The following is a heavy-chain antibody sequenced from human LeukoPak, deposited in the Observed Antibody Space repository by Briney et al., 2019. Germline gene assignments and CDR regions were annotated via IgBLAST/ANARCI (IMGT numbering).Heavy chain of an antibody. J-gene: IGHJ6*03. CDR3: ATLLRFLLYVPYYMDV. Sequence: GGALRLFRSPSGVTLSCKLMRWGPPAPGEGVGGGSVIYSGGSTYYADSVKGRFTISRDNSKNSLYLQMNSLRAEDTAVYYCATLLRFLLYVPYYMDVWGKGTTVTVSS. CDR2: IYSGGST. V-gene: IGHV3-53*01. D-gene: IGHD3-3*01. CDR1: GVTLSCKL.